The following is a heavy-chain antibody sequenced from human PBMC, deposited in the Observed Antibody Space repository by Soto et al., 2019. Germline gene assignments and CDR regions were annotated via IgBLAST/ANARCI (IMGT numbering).Heavy chain of an antibody. CDR3: AADNPVIVGATRYYFDY. CDR2: IVVGSGNT. Sequence: SVKVSCKASGFTFTSSAVQWVRQARGQRLEWIGWIVVGSGNTNYAQKFQERVTITRDMSTSTAYMELSSLRAEDTAVYYCAADNPVIVGATRYYFDYWGQGTLVTVSS. J-gene: IGHJ4*02. V-gene: IGHV1-58*01. D-gene: IGHD1-26*01. CDR1: GFTFTSSA.